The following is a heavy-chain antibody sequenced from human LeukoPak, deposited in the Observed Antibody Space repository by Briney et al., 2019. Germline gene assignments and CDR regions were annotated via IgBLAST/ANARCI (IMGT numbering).Heavy chain of an antibody. CDR2: ISSSSSYI. CDR3: AKSSIAARPAYLDY. D-gene: IGHD6-6*01. V-gene: IGHV3-21*04. CDR1: GFTFSSYS. Sequence: PGGSLRLSCAASGFTFSSYSMNWVRQAPGKGLEWVSSISSSSSYIYYADSVKGRFTISRDNSKNTLYLQMNSLRAEDTAVYYCAKSSIAARPAYLDYWGQGTLVTVSS. J-gene: IGHJ4*02.